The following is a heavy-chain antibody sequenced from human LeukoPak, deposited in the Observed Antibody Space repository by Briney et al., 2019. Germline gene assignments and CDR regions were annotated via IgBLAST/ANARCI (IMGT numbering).Heavy chain of an antibody. J-gene: IGHJ3*02. CDR3: ARLRGHDAFDI. D-gene: IGHD5-12*01. V-gene: IGHV1-8*01. CDR2: MNPNSGNT. Sequence: GASVKVSCKASGYTFTSYDINWVRQATGQGLEWMGWMNPNSGNTGYAQKFQGRVTMTRDTSTSTVYMELSSLRSEDTAVYYCARLRGHDAFDIWGQGTMVTVSS. CDR1: GYTFTSYD.